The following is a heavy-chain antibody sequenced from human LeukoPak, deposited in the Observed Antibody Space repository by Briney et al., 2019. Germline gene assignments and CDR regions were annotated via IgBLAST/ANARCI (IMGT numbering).Heavy chain of an antibody. D-gene: IGHD2-15*01. CDR1: GGSFSGYY. V-gene: IGHV4-34*01. CDR3: ARGQSHRYCSGGSCYWRFDP. Sequence: SETLSRTCAVYGGSFSGYYWSWIRQPPGKGLEWIGEINHSGSTNYNPSLKSRVTISVDTSKNQFSLKLSSVTAADTAVYYCARGQSHRYCSGGSCYWRFDPWGQGTLVTVSS. J-gene: IGHJ5*02. CDR2: INHSGST.